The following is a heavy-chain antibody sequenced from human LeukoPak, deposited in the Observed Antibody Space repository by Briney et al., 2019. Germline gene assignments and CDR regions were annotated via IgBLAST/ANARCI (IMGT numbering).Heavy chain of an antibody. J-gene: IGHJ4*02. V-gene: IGHV1-69*04. CDR1: GGTFSSYA. CDR2: IIPILGIA. D-gene: IGHD3-9*01. Sequence: SVKVSCKAPGGTFSSYAISWVRQAPGQGLEWMGRIIPILGIANYAQKFQGRVTITADKSTSTAYMELSSLRSEDTAVYYCARPGKYYDILTGYYYWGQGTLVTVSS. CDR3: ARPGKYYDILTGYYY.